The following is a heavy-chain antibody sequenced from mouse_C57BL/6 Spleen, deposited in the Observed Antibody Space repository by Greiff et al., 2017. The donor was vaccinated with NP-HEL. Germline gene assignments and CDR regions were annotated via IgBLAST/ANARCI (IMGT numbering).Heavy chain of an antibody. CDR2: ISDGGSYT. V-gene: IGHV5-4*01. J-gene: IGHJ3*01. CDR1: GFTFSSYA. Sequence: EVQLVESGGGLVKPGGSLKLSCAASGFTFSSYAMSWVRQTPEKRLEWVATISDGGSYTYYPDNVKGRFTISRDNAKNNLYLQMSHLKSEDTAMYYCAADSSGYPWFAYWGQGTLVTVSA. CDR3: AADSSGYPWFAY. D-gene: IGHD3-2*02.